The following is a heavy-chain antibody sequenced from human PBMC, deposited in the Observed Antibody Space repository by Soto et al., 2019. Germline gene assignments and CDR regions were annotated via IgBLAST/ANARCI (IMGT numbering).Heavy chain of an antibody. CDR1: GYTFTGYY. CDR2: LNPNSGGT. D-gene: IGHD3-22*01. CDR3: ARDKVETTNYDDSSGYYYHYGMDV. V-gene: IGHV1-2*02. J-gene: IGHJ6*02. Sequence: ASVKVSCKASGYTFTGYYMPWVRQAPGHGLEWMGWLNPNSGGTNYAQKFPGRVTMTRDTSISTAYMELSRLRSDDTAVYYCARDKVETTNYDDSSGYYYHYGMDVWGQGTTVTVAS.